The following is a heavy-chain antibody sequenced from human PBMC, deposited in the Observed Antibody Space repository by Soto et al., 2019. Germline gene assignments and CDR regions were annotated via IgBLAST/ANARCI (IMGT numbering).Heavy chain of an antibody. D-gene: IGHD3-16*01. J-gene: IGHJ5*02. CDR1: GGSISSGDYY. CDR3: ARERPDGARLDP. V-gene: IGHV4-30-4*01. CDR2: ISHSGST. Sequence: QVQLQESGPGLVKPSQTLSLTCTVSGGSISSGDYYWSWIRQPPGKGLEWIGYISHSGSTYYNPSLKCRVTITVHTSQNQFYLKLSSVTAADTAVYYCARERPDGARLDPWGQGTLVTVSA.